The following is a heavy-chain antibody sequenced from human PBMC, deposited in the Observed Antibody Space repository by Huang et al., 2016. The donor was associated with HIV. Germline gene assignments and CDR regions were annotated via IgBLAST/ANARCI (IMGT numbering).Heavy chain of an antibody. J-gene: IGHJ4*02. CDR2: IREDGGER. D-gene: IGHD5-12*01. CDR3: ARGGSGYDY. Sequence: EVQLVQSGGGLVQPGKSLTLSCAGSGFKFDFYWISWVRQAPGKGLDWVTNIREDGGERHYVGPVKGRFTISRDNAKNSVYLQMDSLRVDDTAVYFCARGGSGYDYWGQGSLVTVSS. CDR1: GFKFDFYW. V-gene: IGHV3-7*01.